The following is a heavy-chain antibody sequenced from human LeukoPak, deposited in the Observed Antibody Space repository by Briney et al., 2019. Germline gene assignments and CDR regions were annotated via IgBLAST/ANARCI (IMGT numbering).Heavy chain of an antibody. D-gene: IGHD3-16*01. V-gene: IGHV4-61*09. CDR1: GGSISSTGYY. Sequence: PSETLSLTCTVSGGSISSTGYYWTWIRQPAGKGLEWIGHIDNSGSTNCNPSLKSRVTISVDPSKNQFSLNLTSVTAADTAVYYCARDCEFCDLLFYMNVWGKGTTVTVSS. CDR3: ARDCEFCDLLFYMNV. J-gene: IGHJ6*03. CDR2: IDNSGST.